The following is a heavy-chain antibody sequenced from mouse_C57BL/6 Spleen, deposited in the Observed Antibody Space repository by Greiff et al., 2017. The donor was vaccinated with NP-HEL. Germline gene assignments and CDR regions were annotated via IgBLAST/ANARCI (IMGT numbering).Heavy chain of an antibody. D-gene: IGHD1-1*01. J-gene: IGHJ4*01. Sequence: VQLQQSGPGLVQPSQSLSITCTVSGFSLTSYGVHWVRQSPGKGLEWLGVIWRGGSTDYNAAFMSRLSITKDNSKSQVFFKMNSLQADDTAIYYCAKKGSTVVANYYAMDYWGQGTSVTVSS. V-gene: IGHV2-5*01. CDR1: GFSLTSYG. CDR2: IWRGGST. CDR3: AKKGSTVVANYYAMDY.